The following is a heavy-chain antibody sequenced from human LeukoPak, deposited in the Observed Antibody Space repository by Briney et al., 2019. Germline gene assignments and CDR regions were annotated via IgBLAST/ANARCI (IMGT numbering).Heavy chain of an antibody. V-gene: IGHV3-23*01. Sequence: GGSLRLSCAASGFAFNTYALSWVRRAPGKGLEWVSAISGSGAKTYYADSVKGRFTISRDNSKNTLYLQMNSLRAEDTAVYYCAASLPNIVVVPATKGPFGYWGQGALVTVSS. J-gene: IGHJ4*02. D-gene: IGHD2-2*01. CDR1: GFAFNTYA. CDR2: ISGSGAKT. CDR3: AASLPNIVVVPATKGPFGY.